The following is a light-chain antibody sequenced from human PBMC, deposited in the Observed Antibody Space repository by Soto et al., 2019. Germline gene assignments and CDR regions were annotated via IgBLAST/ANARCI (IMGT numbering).Light chain of an antibody. Sequence: DMLLTQPRESPAVAWAGSATMNCKSSQSVLNSYNNKNSLACYQQKPGQPSKLFIYWASTRESGVPERFSGSGSWTDFTLTMSRLQADDVAVYHRQQYSSTPRTFGQGTKVDIK. CDR3: QQYSSTPRT. CDR1: QSVLNSYNNKNS. CDR2: WAS. J-gene: IGKJ1*01. V-gene: IGKV4-1*01.